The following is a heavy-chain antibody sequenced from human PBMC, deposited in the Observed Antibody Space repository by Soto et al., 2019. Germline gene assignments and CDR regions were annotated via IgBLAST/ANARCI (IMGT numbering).Heavy chain of an antibody. D-gene: IGHD3-10*01. J-gene: IGHJ6*02. CDR1: GDSVSSNSAA. V-gene: IGHV6-1*01. CDR3: ARGTGFGGNPPQHYYYYGMDV. Sequence: SQTLSLTCAISGDSVSSNSAAWNWIRQSPSRGLEWLGRTYYRSKWYNDYAVPGKSRITINPDTSKNQFSLQLNSVTPEDTAVYYCARGTGFGGNPPQHYYYYGMDVWGQGTTVTVSS. CDR2: TYYRSKWYN.